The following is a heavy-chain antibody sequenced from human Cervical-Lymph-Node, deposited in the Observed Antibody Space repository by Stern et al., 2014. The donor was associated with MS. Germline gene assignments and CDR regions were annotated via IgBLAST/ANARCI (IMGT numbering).Heavy chain of an antibody. CDR2: ISRSGRTI. V-gene: IGHV3-11*01. CDR3: ATLSYDAFDI. CDR1: GYTFSDYY. J-gene: IGHJ3*02. Sequence: QVQLVESGGGLVKPGGSLRLSCAASGYTFSDYYMTWIRQAPGKGLEWVSYISRSGRTIYYADSVRGRFTISRDDAKSSLFLQMNSLRAEDTAVYYCATLSYDAFDIWGQGAMVIVSS. D-gene: IGHD3-16*01.